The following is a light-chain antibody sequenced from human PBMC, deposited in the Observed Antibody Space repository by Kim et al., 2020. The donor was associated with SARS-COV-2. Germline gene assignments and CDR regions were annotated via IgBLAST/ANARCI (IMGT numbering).Light chain of an antibody. CDR3: MQTFQPPLT. CDR1: QSVLNGNGYHY. V-gene: IGKV2-28*01. Sequence: PASISCKSGQSVLNGNGYHYLDWYLQKPRQCQQLLIYLTSNRASGVPDTFSGSGSATDFTQKINRVEAEDVGIYYYMQTFQPPLTFAQATRLQFK. J-gene: IGKJ5*01. CDR2: LTS.